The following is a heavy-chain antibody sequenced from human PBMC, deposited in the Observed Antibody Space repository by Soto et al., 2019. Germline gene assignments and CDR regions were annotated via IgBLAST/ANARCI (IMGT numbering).Heavy chain of an antibody. J-gene: IGHJ4*02. CDR2: ISYDGSNK. Sequence: GGSLRLSCAASGFTFSSYGMHWVRQAPGKGLEWVAVISYDGSNKYYADSVKGRFTISRDNSKNTLYLQMNSLRAEDTALYYCAKDGHYDSSGYYLAPTYWGQGTLVTVSS. CDR1: GFTFSSYG. D-gene: IGHD3-22*01. CDR3: AKDGHYDSSGYYLAPTY. V-gene: IGHV3-30*18.